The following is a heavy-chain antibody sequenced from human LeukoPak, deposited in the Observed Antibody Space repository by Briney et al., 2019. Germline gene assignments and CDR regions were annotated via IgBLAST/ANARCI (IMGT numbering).Heavy chain of an antibody. D-gene: IGHD5-18*01. Sequence: SETLSLTCTVSGGSISNKYWSWIRQPPGKGLEWIGEINHSGSTNYNPSLKSRVTISVDTSKNQFSLKLSSVTAADTAVYYCARGGYSYGRSPVWFDPWGQGTLVTVSS. J-gene: IGHJ5*02. CDR3: ARGGYSYGRSPVWFDP. V-gene: IGHV4-34*01. CDR2: INHSGST. CDR1: GGSISNKY.